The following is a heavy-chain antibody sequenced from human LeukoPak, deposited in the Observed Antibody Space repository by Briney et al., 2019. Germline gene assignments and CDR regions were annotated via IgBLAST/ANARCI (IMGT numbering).Heavy chain of an antibody. Sequence: WGSLRLSCAASGFTFSSYSMNWVRQAPGKGLEWVSSISSSSSYIYYADSVKGRFTISRDNAKNSLYLQMNSLRAEDTAVYYCARDAGRAYYFDYWGQGTLVTVSS. CDR2: ISSSSSYI. CDR3: ARDAGRAYYFDY. J-gene: IGHJ4*02. CDR1: GFTFSSYS. D-gene: IGHD6-13*01. V-gene: IGHV3-21*01.